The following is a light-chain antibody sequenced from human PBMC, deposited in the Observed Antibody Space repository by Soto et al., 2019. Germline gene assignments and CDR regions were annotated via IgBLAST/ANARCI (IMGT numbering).Light chain of an antibody. Sequence: QAVVTQEPSLTVSPGGTVTLTCASSTGAVTSGYYPNWFQQKPGQAPRPLIYSTRNKHSWTPARFSGSLLGCKASLTLSGVQPEDEADYYCLLYAGGDQQNVVFGGGTKLTVL. CDR3: LLYAGGDQQNVV. CDR2: STR. V-gene: IGLV7-43*01. J-gene: IGLJ2*01. CDR1: TGAVTSGYY.